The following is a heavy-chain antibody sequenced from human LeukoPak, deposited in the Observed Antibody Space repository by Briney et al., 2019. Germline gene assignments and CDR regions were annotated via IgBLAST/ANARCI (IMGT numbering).Heavy chain of an antibody. D-gene: IGHD2-21*02. V-gene: IGHV1-18*01. CDR2: ISAYNGYT. J-gene: IGHJ1*01. Sequence: ASVKVSCKASGYTFTSYGISWVRQAPGQGLEWMGWISAYNGYTNYAQKLQGRVTMTTDTSTSTAYMELRSLRSDDTAVYYCARVDEFCGGDCYSSFQHWGQGTLVTVSS. CDR3: ARVDEFCGGDCYSSFQH. CDR1: GYTFTSYG.